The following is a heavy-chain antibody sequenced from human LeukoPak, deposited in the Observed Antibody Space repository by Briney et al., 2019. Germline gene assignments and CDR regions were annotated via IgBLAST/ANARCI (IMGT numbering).Heavy chain of an antibody. D-gene: IGHD3-22*01. CDR2: INPNSGGT. J-gene: IGHJ4*02. Sequence: VSVKVSCKASGYTFAGYYMHWVRQAPGQGLEWMGWINPNSGGTNYAQKFQGRVTMTRNTSISTAYMELSSLRSEDTAVYYCARGFSSGYYFFYWGQGTLVTVSS. V-gene: IGHV1-2*02. CDR3: ARGFSSGYYFFY. CDR1: GYTFAGYY.